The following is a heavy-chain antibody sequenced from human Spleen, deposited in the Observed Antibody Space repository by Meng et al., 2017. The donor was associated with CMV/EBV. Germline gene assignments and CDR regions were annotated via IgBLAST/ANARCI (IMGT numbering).Heavy chain of an antibody. CDR3: SIRRDV. Sequence: GESLKISCAASGFSFSSYAMSWVRQAPGRGPEWVSVTYSGGATYYADSVEGRFTISRDKSKNTLYLQMNSLRAEDTAVYYCSIRRDVWGQGTTVTVSS. CDR2: TYSGGAT. J-gene: IGHJ6*02. V-gene: IGHV3-66*02. CDR1: GFSFSSYA. D-gene: IGHD2-21*01.